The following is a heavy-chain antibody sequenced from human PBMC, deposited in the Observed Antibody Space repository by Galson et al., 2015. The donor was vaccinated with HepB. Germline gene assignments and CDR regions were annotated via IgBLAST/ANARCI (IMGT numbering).Heavy chain of an antibody. J-gene: IGHJ4*02. Sequence: SVKVSCKASGYTFTSYGISWVRQAPGRGLEWMGWISAYNGNTNYAQKLQGRVTMTTDTSTSTAYMELRSLRSDDTAVYYCARGHEYYYDSSCYLYYWGPGTLATASS. CDR1: GYTFTSYG. D-gene: IGHD3-22*01. CDR2: ISAYNGNT. CDR3: ARGHEYYYDSSCYLYY. V-gene: IGHV1-18*01.